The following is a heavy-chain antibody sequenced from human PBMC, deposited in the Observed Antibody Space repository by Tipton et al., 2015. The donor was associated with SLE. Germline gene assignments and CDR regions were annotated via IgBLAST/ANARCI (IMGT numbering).Heavy chain of an antibody. J-gene: IGHJ4*02. D-gene: IGHD3-22*01. CDR1: GGSISSGSYY. V-gene: IGHV4-61*02. CDR3: ARRGGGYHIDY. CDR2: IYTSGST. Sequence: TLSLTCTVSGGSISSGSYYWSWIRQPAGKGLEWIGRIYTSGSTNYNPSLKSRVTISVDTSKNQFSLKLRSVTAADTAVYYCARRGGGYHIDYWGQGTLVTVSS.